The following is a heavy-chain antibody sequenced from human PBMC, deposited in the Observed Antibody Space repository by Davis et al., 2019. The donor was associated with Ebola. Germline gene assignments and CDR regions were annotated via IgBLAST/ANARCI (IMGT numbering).Heavy chain of an antibody. CDR2: IIPIFGTA. CDR3: ARDLRIAVANYFDY. Sequence: SVKVSCKASGGTFSSYAISWVRQAPGQGLEWMGGIIPIFGTANYAQKFQGRVTITADESTSTAYMELSSLRSEDTAVYYCARDLRIAVANYFDYWGQGTLVTVSS. V-gene: IGHV1-69*13. D-gene: IGHD6-19*01. CDR1: GGTFSSYA. J-gene: IGHJ4*02.